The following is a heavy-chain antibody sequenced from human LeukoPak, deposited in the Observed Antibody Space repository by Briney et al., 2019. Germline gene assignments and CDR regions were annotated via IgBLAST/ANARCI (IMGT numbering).Heavy chain of an antibody. CDR1: GFIFSSYS. CDR3: ARDIAAAVDY. D-gene: IGHD6-13*01. Sequence: GGPLRLSCAASGFIFSSYSMNWVRQAPGKGLEWVSSISSSSSYIYYADSVKGRFTISRDNAKNSLSLQMNSLRAEDTAIYYCARDIAAAVDYWGQGTLVTVSS. J-gene: IGHJ4*02. V-gene: IGHV3-21*01. CDR2: ISSSSSYI.